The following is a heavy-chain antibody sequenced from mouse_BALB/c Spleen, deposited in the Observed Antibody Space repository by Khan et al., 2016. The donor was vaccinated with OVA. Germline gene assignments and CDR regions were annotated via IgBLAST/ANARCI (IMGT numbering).Heavy chain of an antibody. Sequence: EVQLQESGPGLVKPSQSLSLTCTVTGYSITSDYAWNWIRQFPGNKLEWMGYISYSGSTSYTPSLKSRISITRDTSKNQFFLQLNSVTTEDTATYYCARSRMANWGQGTTLTVSS. CDR1: GYSITSDYA. V-gene: IGHV3-2*02. J-gene: IGHJ2*01. CDR2: ISYSGST. CDR3: ARSRMAN.